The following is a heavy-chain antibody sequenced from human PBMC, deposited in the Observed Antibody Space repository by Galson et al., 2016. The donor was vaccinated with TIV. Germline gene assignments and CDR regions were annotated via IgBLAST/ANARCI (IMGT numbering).Heavy chain of an antibody. D-gene: IGHD6-6*01. CDR1: GFTFSSYS. CDR2: ITSSSSYL. J-gene: IGHJ3*01. V-gene: IGHV3-21*06. Sequence: SLRLSCAASGFTFSSYSMNWVRQASGKGLEWVSSITSSSSYLYYADSVKGRFTISRDNAKNSLFLQMTTLRADDTAVYYCARDTEQYNSFTDTFDVWGQGTMVTVSS. CDR3: ARDTEQYNSFTDTFDV.